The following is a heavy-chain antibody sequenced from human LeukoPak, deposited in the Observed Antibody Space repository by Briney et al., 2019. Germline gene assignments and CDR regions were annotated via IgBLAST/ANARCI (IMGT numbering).Heavy chain of an antibody. CDR3: ARDPPWGGYSGSFDY. CDR2: IWYDGSNK. CDR1: GFTFSSYG. V-gene: IGHV3-33*01. J-gene: IGHJ4*02. D-gene: IGHD5-12*01. Sequence: PGGSLILSCAASGFTFSSYGMHWVRQAPGKGLEWVAVIWYDGSNKYYADSVKGRFTISRDNSKNTLYLQMNSLRAEDTAVYYCARDPPWGGYSGSFDYWGQGTLVTVSS.